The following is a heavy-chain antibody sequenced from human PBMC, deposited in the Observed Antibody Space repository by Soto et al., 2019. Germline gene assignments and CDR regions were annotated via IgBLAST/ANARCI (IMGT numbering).Heavy chain of an antibody. CDR3: AREGGSIGGWFGRKFDS. J-gene: IGHJ4*02. CDR1: GFTFSTHA. CDR2: ISSGGTTT. Sequence: PGGSLRLSCAASGFTFSTHAMSWVRQAPGKGLEWASSISSGGTTTFYAASVGGRFTISRDKSKNTLYLQMNSLRADDTAVYYCAREGGSIGGWFGRKFDSWGQGTQVTVSS. V-gene: IGHV3-23*01. D-gene: IGHD6-19*01.